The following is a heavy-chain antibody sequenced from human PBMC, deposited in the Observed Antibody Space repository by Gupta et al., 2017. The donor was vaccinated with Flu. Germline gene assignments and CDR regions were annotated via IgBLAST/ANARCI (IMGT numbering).Heavy chain of an antibody. CDR2: ISWDGGST. J-gene: IGHJ4*02. CDR3: AKGRGYSYGYLDY. D-gene: IGHD5-18*01. V-gene: IGHV3-43*01. Sequence: VRQAPGKGLEWGSLISWDGGSTYYADSVKGRFNISRDNSKNSLYLQMNSLRTEDTALYYCAKGRGYSYGYLDYWGQGTLVTVSS.